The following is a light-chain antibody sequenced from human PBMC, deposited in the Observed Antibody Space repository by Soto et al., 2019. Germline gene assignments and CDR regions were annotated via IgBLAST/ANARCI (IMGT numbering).Light chain of an antibody. CDR2: DVS. J-gene: IGLJ1*01. CDR3: SSYTSSSTYV. V-gene: IGLV2-14*01. Sequence: QSALTQPASVSGSPGQSITISCTGTSSDVGGYNYVSWYQQHPGKAPKLMIYDVSNRPSGVSNRFSGSKSGNTASLTISWLQAEDEADYYSSSYTSSSTYVFGTGTKDTDL. CDR1: SSDVGGYNY.